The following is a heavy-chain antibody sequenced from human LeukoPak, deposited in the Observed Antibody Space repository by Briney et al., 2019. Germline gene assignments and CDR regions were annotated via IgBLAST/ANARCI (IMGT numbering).Heavy chain of an antibody. D-gene: IGHD4-17*01. CDR1: GFTFSTYN. CDR3: ARDSKMTTVSPIDY. Sequence: PGGSLRLSCAASGFTFSTYNMNWVRQAPGKGLEWVSSISSSSSYIYYADSVKGRFTVSRDNAENSLFLQLNSLRAEDTAVYYCARDSKMTTVSPIDYWGQGTLVTVSS. J-gene: IGHJ4*02. V-gene: IGHV3-21*01. CDR2: ISSSSSYI.